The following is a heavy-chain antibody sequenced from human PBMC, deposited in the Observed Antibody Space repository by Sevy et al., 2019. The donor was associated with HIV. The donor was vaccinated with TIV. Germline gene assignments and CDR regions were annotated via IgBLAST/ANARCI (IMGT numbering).Heavy chain of an antibody. CDR1: GFTFSSYA. CDR3: ARELGTYYYDSSHDDAFDI. Sequence: GGSLRLSCAASGFTFSSYAMHWVRQAPGKGLEWVAVISYDGSNKYYADSVKDRFTISRDNSKNTLYLQMNGLRAEDTAGYYCARELGTYYYDSSHDDAFDIWGQGTMVTVSS. D-gene: IGHD3-22*01. CDR2: ISYDGSNK. J-gene: IGHJ3*02. V-gene: IGHV3-30-3*01.